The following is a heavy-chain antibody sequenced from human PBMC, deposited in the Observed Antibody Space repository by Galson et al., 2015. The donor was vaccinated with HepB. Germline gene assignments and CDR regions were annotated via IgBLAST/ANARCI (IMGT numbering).Heavy chain of an antibody. CDR1: GFTFSSYW. Sequence: SLRLSCAVSGFTFSSYWMHWVRQAPGKGLVWVPRINHDGSRTTYADSVKGRFTISRDNAKSTLYLQMNSLRADDTAVYYCAQDSGAPQWGQGTLVSVSS. CDR3: AQDSGAPQ. D-gene: IGHD3-10*01. J-gene: IGHJ4*02. V-gene: IGHV3-74*03. CDR2: INHDGSRT.